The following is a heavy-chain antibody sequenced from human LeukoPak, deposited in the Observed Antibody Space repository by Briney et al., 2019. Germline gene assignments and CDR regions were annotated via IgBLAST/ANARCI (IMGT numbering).Heavy chain of an antibody. CDR3: ARSQGYCNSASCYGWFDP. D-gene: IGHD2-2*01. CDR1: GYTFTAYY. CDR2: IDLNSGGT. V-gene: IGHV1-2*02. J-gene: IGHJ5*02. Sequence: ASVKVSCKASGYTFTAYYMHWVRQAPGQGLEWMGWIDLNSGGTNYAQKFQGRVTMTRDTSISTAYMELSRLKSDDTAVYYCARSQGYCNSASCYGWFDPWGQGTLVTVSS.